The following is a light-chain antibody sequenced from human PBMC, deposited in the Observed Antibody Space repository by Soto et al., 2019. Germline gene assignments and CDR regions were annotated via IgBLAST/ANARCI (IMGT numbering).Light chain of an antibody. CDR3: QQYDSSPRT. Sequence: EIVLTQSPGTLSLSPGERASLCCRASQSVSRNYLAWYQKKPGQAPNLLIHGASSRATGIPDRFSGSGSGTDFTLTISRLEPEDFAVYYCQQYDSSPRTFGQGTKVEIK. CDR2: GAS. V-gene: IGKV3-20*01. CDR1: QSVSRNY. J-gene: IGKJ1*01.